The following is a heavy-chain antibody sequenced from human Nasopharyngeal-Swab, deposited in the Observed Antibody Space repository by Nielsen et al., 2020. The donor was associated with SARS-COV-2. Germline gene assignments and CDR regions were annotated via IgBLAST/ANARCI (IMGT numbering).Heavy chain of an antibody. CDR1: GFTFNNYN. CDR3: ARDGLDYDFWSAYFMDV. D-gene: IGHD3-3*01. CDR2: ISSRSNYI. Sequence: ESLKIPCAASGFTFNNYNFNWVRPAPGKGLEWVSSISSRSNYIYYADSVKGRFTISRDNAKNSLYLQMNSLRAEDTAVYYCARDGLDYDFWSAYFMDVWGQGTTVTVSS. V-gene: IGHV3-21*01. J-gene: IGHJ6*02.